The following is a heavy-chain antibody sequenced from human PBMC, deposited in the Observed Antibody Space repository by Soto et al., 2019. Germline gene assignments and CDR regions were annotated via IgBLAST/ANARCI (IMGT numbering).Heavy chain of an antibody. D-gene: IGHD4-4*01. Sequence: ASVKVSCKASGYTFTSYGISWVRQAPGQGLEWMGWISAYNGNTNYAQKLQGRVTMTTDTSTSTAYMELRSLRSDDTAVYYCARGGSYSFSYYYYCMDVWGQGTTVTVSS. CDR3: ARGGSYSFSYYYYCMDV. J-gene: IGHJ6*02. CDR2: ISAYNGNT. CDR1: GYTFTSYG. V-gene: IGHV1-18*04.